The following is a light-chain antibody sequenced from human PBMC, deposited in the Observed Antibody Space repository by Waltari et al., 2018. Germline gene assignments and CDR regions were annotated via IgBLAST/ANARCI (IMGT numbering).Light chain of an antibody. Sequence: QSALTQPASVPGSPGQSITISCTGTNSDIGGYDYVSWYHQHPGKAPKRIIYDVTNRPSGVSRRFSGSKSGNTASLTISGLQAEDDGDYYCASYAGTSLLGDVIFGGGTKLTVI. J-gene: IGLJ2*01. V-gene: IGLV2-14*03. CDR3: ASYAGTSLLGDVI. CDR1: NSDIGGYDY. CDR2: DVT.